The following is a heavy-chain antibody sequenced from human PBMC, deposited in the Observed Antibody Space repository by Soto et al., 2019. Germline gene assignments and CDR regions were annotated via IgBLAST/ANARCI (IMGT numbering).Heavy chain of an antibody. V-gene: IGHV3-33*06. D-gene: IGHD3-10*01. J-gene: IGHJ4*02. CDR1: GFTFNTYG. CDR2: IWSDGNNK. Sequence: VGSLRLSCAASGFTFNTYGFHWVRQAPNKGLEWVAVIWSDGNNKYYADSVKGRFTISRDSSDNTLYLEMNSLRAEDTALYYCPKADYYYDSGSLFDYWGQGTLVTVSS. CDR3: PKADYYYDSGSLFDY.